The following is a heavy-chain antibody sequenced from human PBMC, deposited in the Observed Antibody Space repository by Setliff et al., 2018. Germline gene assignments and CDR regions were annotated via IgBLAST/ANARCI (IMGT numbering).Heavy chain of an antibody. CDR2: FKSKSDGETA. J-gene: IGHJ5*02. Sequence: GGSLRLSCAASGFTFSDAWMNWVRQAPGKGLEWVGRFKSKSDGETADYAAPVKGRFTISRDDSKSTMYLQMNSLKTEDTAVYYCIKEGGRILDNWFAPWGQGTLVTVSS. CDR3: IKEGGRILDNWFAP. V-gene: IGHV3-15*05. D-gene: IGHD3-9*01. CDR1: GFTFSDAW.